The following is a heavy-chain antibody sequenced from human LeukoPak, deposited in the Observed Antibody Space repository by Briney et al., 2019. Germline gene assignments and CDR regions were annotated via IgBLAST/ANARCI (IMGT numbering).Heavy chain of an antibody. CDR1: GFTFSDYY. CDR2: ISSSGGSI. CDR3: ARRNRNYYYMDV. Sequence: GGSLRLSSAASGFTFSDYYMSWIRQAPGKGLEWVSYISSSGGSIYYADSVKGRFTISRDNAKNSLYLQMNSLRAEDTAVYYCARRNRNYYYMDVWGKGTTVTVSS. V-gene: IGHV3-11*04. J-gene: IGHJ6*03. D-gene: IGHD1-14*01.